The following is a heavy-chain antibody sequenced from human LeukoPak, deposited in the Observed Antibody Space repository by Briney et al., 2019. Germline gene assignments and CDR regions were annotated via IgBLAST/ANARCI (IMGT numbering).Heavy chain of an antibody. J-gene: IGHJ4*02. V-gene: IGHV4-59*01. CDR2: AHYTGST. CDR1: GGSISDGY. Sequence: SETLSLTCTVFGGSISDGYWTWIRQPPGKGLELIGFAHYTGSTNYNPSLKSRVTISIDTSKNQFSLMLSSVSAADTAVYYCARYVRNSGTYYLDYWGQGILVTVSS. CDR3: ARYVRNSGTYYLDY. D-gene: IGHD1-26*01.